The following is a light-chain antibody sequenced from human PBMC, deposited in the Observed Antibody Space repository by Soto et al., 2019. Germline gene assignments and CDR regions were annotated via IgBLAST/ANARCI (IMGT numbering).Light chain of an antibody. CDR2: GAS. Sequence: EIVMTQSPATLSVFPGEIATLSCRASQSVSTNLAWYQQKPGQAPRLLIYGASARATGIPARFSGRGSGTDFTLTISSLQSEDFAVYYCQQYNNWPPYTVGQGTKLEIK. CDR1: QSVSTN. V-gene: IGKV3-15*01. J-gene: IGKJ2*01. CDR3: QQYNNWPPYT.